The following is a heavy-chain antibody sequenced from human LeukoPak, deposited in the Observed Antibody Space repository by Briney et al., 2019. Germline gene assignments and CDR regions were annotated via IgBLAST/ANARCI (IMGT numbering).Heavy chain of an antibody. V-gene: IGHV4-4*07. D-gene: IGHD6-6*01. J-gene: IGHJ5*02. CDR2: FHFSGGA. CDR1: GGSIRNYW. Sequence: SETLSLTCNVSGGSIRNYWWAWIRQPAGKGPEWLGRFHFSGGASYSPPLESRVTMSTDTSKNQLSLILTSVTAADTAVYYCAREATVVPNCFDPWGQGALVTVSP. CDR3: AREATVVPNCFDP.